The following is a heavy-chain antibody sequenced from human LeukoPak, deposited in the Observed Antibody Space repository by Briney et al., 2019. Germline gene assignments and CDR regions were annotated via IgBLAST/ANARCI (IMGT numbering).Heavy chain of an antibody. J-gene: IGHJ4*02. CDR1: GFTFNNYG. CDR3: ASARGMASDSIDF. CDR2: IRYDGSNK. Sequence: GGSLRLSCAASGFTFNNYGMHWVRQAPGKGLEWVAFIRYDGSNKYYGDSVKGRFTISRDNSKNTLCLQMNSLRAEDTAVYYCASARGMASDSIDFWGQGTLITVSS. D-gene: IGHD3-10*01. V-gene: IGHV3-30*02.